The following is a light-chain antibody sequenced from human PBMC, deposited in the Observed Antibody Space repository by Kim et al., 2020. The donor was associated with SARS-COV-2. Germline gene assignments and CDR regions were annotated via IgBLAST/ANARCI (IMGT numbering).Light chain of an antibody. V-gene: IGLV3-19*01. J-gene: IGLJ2*01. CDR1: SLRSYY. CDR3: NSRDSRGDHLI. CDR2: GKN. Sequence: SSELTQDPPVSVALGQTVRITCQRDSLRSYYATWYQQKPGQAPVLVIYGKNNRPSGIPDRFSGSSSGNTASLTITGAQAEDEADYYCNSRDSRGDHLIFGGGTQLTVL.